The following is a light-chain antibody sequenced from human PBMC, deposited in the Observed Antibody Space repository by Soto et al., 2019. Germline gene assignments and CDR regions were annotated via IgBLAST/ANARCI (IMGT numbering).Light chain of an antibody. Sequence: QSALTQPASVSGSPGQSITISCTGNSSDVGGYDYVSWYQQHPGKAPKLMIFDVTSRPSGVSNRFSGSKSGNTASLTISRLQAEDEADYYCSSYTTISTLVFGGGTKLTVL. J-gene: IGLJ2*01. CDR2: DVT. CDR3: SSYTTISTLV. CDR1: SSDVGGYDY. V-gene: IGLV2-14*01.